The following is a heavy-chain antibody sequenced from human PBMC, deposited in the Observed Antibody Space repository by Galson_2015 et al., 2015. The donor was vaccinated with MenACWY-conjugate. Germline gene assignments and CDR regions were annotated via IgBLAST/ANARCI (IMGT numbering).Heavy chain of an antibody. V-gene: IGHV5-51*01. Sequence: QYGAEVTKPGESLKISCKVSGYSFTSYWIGWVRQMAGKGPEWMGIIYPAEPDTRYSPSFQGQVTISADKSISTAYLQWSSLKASVTAMYYFARLPPYCTSTSCLTVFDYSGQATLVTVSS. D-gene: IGHD2-2*01. CDR2: IYPAEPDT. CDR3: ARLPPYCTSTSCLTVFDY. J-gene: IGHJ4*02. CDR1: GYSFTSYW.